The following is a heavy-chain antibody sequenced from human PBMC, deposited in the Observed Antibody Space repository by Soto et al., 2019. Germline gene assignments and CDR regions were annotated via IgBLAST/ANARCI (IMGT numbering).Heavy chain of an antibody. J-gene: IGHJ4*02. CDR1: GDSVSSNSAA. D-gene: IGHD4-17*01. Sequence: SQTLSLTCAISGDSVSSNSAAWNWIRQSPSRGLEWLGRTYYRSKWYNDYAVSVKSRITINPDTSKNQFSLQLNSVTPEDTAVYYCAREALPTTVPYYNFDYWGQGTLVTVSS. CDR2: TYYRSKWYN. V-gene: IGHV6-1*01. CDR3: AREALPTTVPYYNFDY.